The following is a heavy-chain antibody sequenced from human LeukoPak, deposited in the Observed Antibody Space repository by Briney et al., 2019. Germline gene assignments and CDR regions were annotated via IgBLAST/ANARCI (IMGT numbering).Heavy chain of an antibody. CDR1: GFTFSSYW. D-gene: IGHD2-15*01. CDR2: IKQDGSEK. CDR3: ARDWAVYCSGGSCYSFNY. Sequence: QPGGSLRLSCAASGFTFSSYWMSWVRQAPGKGLEWVANIKQDGSEKYYVDSVKGRFTISRDNAKNSLYLQMNSLRAEDTAVYYCARDWAVYCSGGSCYSFNYWGQGTLVAVSS. V-gene: IGHV3-7*01. J-gene: IGHJ4*02.